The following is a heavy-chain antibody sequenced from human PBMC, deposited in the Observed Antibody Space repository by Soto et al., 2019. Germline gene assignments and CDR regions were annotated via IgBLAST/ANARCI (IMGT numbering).Heavy chain of an antibody. CDR1: GFTFSDYT. Sequence: QVQLVESGGGVVQPGRSLRLSCSASGFTFSDYTMHWVRQAPGRGLEWVAIILYDESDQYYSDSVKGRFTISRDNSKNTLYLQMHSLTTEDTAVYYCAKDGTHLWSKLYDFDSWGQGALVTVSS. CDR2: ILYDESDQ. CDR3: AKDGTHLWSKLYDFDS. V-gene: IGHV3-30*18. D-gene: IGHD2-2*02. J-gene: IGHJ4*02.